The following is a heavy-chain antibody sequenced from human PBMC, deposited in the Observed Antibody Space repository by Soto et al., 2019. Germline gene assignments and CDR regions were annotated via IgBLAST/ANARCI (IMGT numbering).Heavy chain of an antibody. D-gene: IGHD2-15*01. CDR2: ISSSSSYI. Sequence: PGGSLRLSCAASGFTFSSYSMNWVRQAPGKGLEWVSSISSSSSYIYYADSVKGRFTISRDNAKNSLYLQMNSLRAEDTAVYYCARDSEPGLPPDSWFDPWGQGTLVTVSS. CDR3: ARDSEPGLPPDSWFDP. CDR1: GFTFSSYS. J-gene: IGHJ5*02. V-gene: IGHV3-21*01.